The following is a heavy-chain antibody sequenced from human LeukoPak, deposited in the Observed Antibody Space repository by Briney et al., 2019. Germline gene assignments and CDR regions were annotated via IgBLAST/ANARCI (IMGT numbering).Heavy chain of an antibody. Sequence: ASVKVSCKASGYTFTSYGISWVRQAPGQGLEWMGRISAYNGNTNYAQKLQGRVTMTTDTSTSTAYMELRSLRSDDTAVYYCARDGSSWPGYYYYGMDVWGQGTTVTVSS. V-gene: IGHV1-18*01. D-gene: IGHD6-13*01. CDR3: ARDGSSWPGYYYYGMDV. CDR2: ISAYNGNT. CDR1: GYTFTSYG. J-gene: IGHJ6*02.